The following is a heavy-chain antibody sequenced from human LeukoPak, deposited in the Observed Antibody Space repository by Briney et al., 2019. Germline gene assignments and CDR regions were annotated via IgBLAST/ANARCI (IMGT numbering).Heavy chain of an antibody. D-gene: IGHD2-2*01. CDR1: GFTFNSYS. V-gene: IGHV3-21*01. CDR2: ISSSSSYI. CDR3: ASDSSRALFDY. J-gene: IGHJ4*02. Sequence: GGSLRLSCAASGFTFNSYSMNWVRQAPGKGLEWVSSISSSSSYIYYADSVKGRFTISRDNAKNSLYLQMNSLRAEDTAVYYCASDSSRALFDYWGQGTLVTVSS.